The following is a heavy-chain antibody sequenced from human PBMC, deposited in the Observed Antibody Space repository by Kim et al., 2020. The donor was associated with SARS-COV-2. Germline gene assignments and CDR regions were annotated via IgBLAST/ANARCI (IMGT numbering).Heavy chain of an antibody. V-gene: IGHV3-9*01. J-gene: IGHJ6*02. D-gene: IGHD3-10*01. Sequence: KGRFTISRDNAKNSLYLQMNSLRAEDTALYYCAKDRELLSPSLYFPGMDVWGQGTTVTVSS. CDR3: AKDRELLSPSLYFPGMDV.